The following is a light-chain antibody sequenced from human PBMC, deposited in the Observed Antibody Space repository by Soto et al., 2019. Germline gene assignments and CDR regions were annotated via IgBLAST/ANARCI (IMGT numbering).Light chain of an antibody. CDR3: RQYERTRFA. CDR1: QRLCNSY. J-gene: IGKJ3*01. CDR2: DAA. V-gene: IGKV3-20*01. Sequence: EIVSTQSPGTLSLFPADRATLSCRASQRLCNSYLAWYQQKPRQAPRLLIYDAASRAAGVTDRGTGGGSGTAFTLPISGREPDDFALVFCRQYERTRFAFGPGTKVDIK.